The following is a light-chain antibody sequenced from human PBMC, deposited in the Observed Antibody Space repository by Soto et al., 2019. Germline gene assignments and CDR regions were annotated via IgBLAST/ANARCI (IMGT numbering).Light chain of an antibody. V-gene: IGLV1-51*01. CDR2: DNN. CDR1: SSNIGNNY. J-gene: IGLJ2*01. Sequence: QSVLTQPPSGSAAPGQKVTISGSGSSSNIGNNYVSWYQQLPGTAPKLLIYDNNKRPSGIPDRFSGSKSGTSATLGITGLQTGDEADYYCGTWDSSLSAVVFGGGTKLTVL. CDR3: GTWDSSLSAVV.